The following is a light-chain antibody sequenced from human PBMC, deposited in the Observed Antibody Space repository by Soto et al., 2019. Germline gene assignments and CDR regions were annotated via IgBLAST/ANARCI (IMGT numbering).Light chain of an antibody. CDR1: QSVTSSY. CDR2: GAS. J-gene: IGKJ1*01. CDR3: HQHGSSPRT. V-gene: IGKV3-20*01. Sequence: EIVLPQSPGTLSLSPGERAALSCRASQSVTSSYLAWYQHKPGQAPRLLIYGASNRATGIPDRFSGSGSGTDFTLTISRLEPEDFAVYYCHQHGSSPRTFGQGTKVDIK.